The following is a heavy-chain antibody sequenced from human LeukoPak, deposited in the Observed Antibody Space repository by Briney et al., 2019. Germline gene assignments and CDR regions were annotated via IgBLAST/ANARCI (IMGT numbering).Heavy chain of an antibody. CDR3: ARHDSYYYDSSGYFAY. V-gene: IGHV1-69*04. CDR1: GGTFTTYA. D-gene: IGHD3-22*01. Sequence: GASVKVSCKASGGTFTTYAINWVRQAPGQGLEWMGRIIPILGIANYAQKFQGRVTITADKSTSTAYMELSSLRSEDTAVYYCARHDSYYYDSSGYFAYWGQGTLVTVSS. J-gene: IGHJ4*02. CDR2: IIPILGIA.